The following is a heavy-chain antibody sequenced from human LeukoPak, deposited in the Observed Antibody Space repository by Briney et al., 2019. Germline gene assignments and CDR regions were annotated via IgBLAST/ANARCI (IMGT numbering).Heavy chain of an antibody. CDR3: ARVSFTSAWSFDY. CDR1: GFTFSSYS. V-gene: IGHV3-21*01. Sequence: GGSLRLSCAASGFTFSSYSMNWVRQAPGKGLEWVSSISSSSSYIYYADSVKGRFTISRDNAKNSLYLQMNSLRAEDTAVYFCARVSFTSAWSFDYWGPGTLVTVSS. D-gene: IGHD6-19*01. J-gene: IGHJ4*02. CDR2: ISSSSSYI.